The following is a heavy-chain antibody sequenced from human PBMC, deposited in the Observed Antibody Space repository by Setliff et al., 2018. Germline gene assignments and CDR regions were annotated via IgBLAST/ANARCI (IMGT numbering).Heavy chain of an antibody. CDR1: GGSVSDSTYY. CDR3: ARSDGGSSGLDY. D-gene: IGHD2-15*01. V-gene: IGHV3-30-3*01. Sequence: LSLTCTVSGGSVSDSTYYWGWVRQPPGKGLEWVAVIWDDGVKKYHADSVKGRFTISRDNSKNTLYLQMNSLRPDDTAVYHCARSDGGSSGLDYWGQGTLVTVSS. CDR2: IWDDGVKK. J-gene: IGHJ4*02.